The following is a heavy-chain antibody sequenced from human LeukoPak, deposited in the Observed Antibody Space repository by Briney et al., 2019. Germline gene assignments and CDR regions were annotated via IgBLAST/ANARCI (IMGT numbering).Heavy chain of an antibody. J-gene: IGHJ3*02. V-gene: IGHV3-74*01. Sequence: GGSLRLSCAASGFTFSDYWMHWVRQAPGKGLVWVSRIDSDGSSTTFADSVKGRFTISRDNAKNTLYLQMNSLRAEDTAVYYCARXXXXXXVXNXAFDIWGPGTMVTXSS. CDR1: GFTFSDYW. D-gene: IGHD3-3*01. CDR2: IDSDGSST. CDR3: ARXXXXXXVXNXAFDI.